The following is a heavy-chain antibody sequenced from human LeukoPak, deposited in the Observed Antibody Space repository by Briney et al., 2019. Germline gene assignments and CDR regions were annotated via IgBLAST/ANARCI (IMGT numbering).Heavy chain of an antibody. CDR3: ARDHCSSTSCYRRGFDY. CDR2: IIPIFGTA. J-gene: IGHJ4*02. Sequence: GASVKVSCKASGGTFSSYAISWVRQAPGQGLEWMGGIIPIFGTANYAQKFQGRVTITADESTSTAYMELSSLRSEGTAVYYCARDHCSSTSCYRRGFDYWGQGTLVTVSS. D-gene: IGHD2-2*02. V-gene: IGHV1-69*13. CDR1: GGTFSSYA.